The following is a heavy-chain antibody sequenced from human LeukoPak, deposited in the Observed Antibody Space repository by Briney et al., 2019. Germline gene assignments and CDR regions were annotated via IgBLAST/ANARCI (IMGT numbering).Heavy chain of an antibody. CDR2: INHSGSS. Sequence: SETLSLTCALSGRSITDYFYNWVRQPPGKGLEWIGEINHSGSSTYNPSLKSRVIISVDTSKNQFSLKLSLVTAADTAVYYCARLVGSITMVRGVTEYFDYWGQGTLVTVSS. CDR1: GRSITDYF. D-gene: IGHD3-10*01. J-gene: IGHJ4*02. V-gene: IGHV4-34*01. CDR3: ARLVGSITMVRGVTEYFDY.